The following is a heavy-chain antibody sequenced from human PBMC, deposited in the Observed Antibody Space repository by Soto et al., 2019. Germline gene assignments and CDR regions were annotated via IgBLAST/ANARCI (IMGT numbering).Heavy chain of an antibody. CDR2: ICAYNGNT. V-gene: IGHV1-18*04. Sequence: VSRKTSGCPVTISGIIWGRESGGPGLEWIGWICAYNGNTNYAQKLQCRVTMTTDTSPSTAYMELRSLRSDDTAVYYCARASSTRFFRPYSAYDWFGCFDPWGQGTQVTVSS. CDR3: ARASSTRFFRPYSAYDWFGCFDP. CDR1: GCPVTISG. D-gene: IGHD5-12*01. J-gene: IGHJ5*02.